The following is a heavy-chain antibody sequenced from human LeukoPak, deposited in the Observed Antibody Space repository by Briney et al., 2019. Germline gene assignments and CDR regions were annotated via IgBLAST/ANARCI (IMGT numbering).Heavy chain of an antibody. Sequence: PSETLSLTCTVSGCSISSYYWSWIRQPAGKGLEWIGRIYTSGSTNYNPSLKSRVTMSVDTSKNQFSLKLSSVTAADTAVYYCARDKPVTLHDLFDYWGQGTLVTVSS. CDR2: IYTSGST. CDR1: GCSISSYY. J-gene: IGHJ4*02. D-gene: IGHD2/OR15-2a*01. CDR3: ARDKPVTLHDLFDY. V-gene: IGHV4-4*07.